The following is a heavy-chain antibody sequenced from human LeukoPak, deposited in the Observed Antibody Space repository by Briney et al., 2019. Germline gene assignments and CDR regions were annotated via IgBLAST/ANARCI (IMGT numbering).Heavy chain of an antibody. CDR2: IYVTGT. CDR3: ARHIGGGIEDMDV. CDR1: GGSIGTYY. Sequence: SETLSLTCTVSGGSIGTYYWSWIRQSPGKGLEWIGYIYVTGTRYNPSLQSRVTISVDRSRNHFFLKMSSVTAADTAVYYCARHIGGGIEDMDVWGKGTKVIVSS. V-gene: IGHV4-59*08. D-gene: IGHD3-16*02. J-gene: IGHJ6*03.